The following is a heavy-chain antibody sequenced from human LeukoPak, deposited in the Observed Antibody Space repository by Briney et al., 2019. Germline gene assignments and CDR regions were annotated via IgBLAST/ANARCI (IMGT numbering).Heavy chain of an antibody. CDR1: GGSISSYH. CDR2: INYSGST. Sequence: SETLSLTCTVSGGSISSYHWSWSRQPPGKGLEWIGYINYSGSTNYNPSLKSRVTISVDTSRNQFSLKLTSVTAADTAVYYCARATGSNGWLFDYWGQGTLVTVSS. D-gene: IGHD6-19*01. J-gene: IGHJ4*02. CDR3: ARATGSNGWLFDY. V-gene: IGHV4-59*01.